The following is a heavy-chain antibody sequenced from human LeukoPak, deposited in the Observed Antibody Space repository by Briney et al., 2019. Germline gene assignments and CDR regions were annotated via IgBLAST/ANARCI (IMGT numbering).Heavy chain of an antibody. V-gene: IGHV1-46*01. CDR3: ARDRGSSWYEVNWFDP. J-gene: IGHJ5*02. CDR1: GYTFTSYY. Sequence: GASVKVSCKASGYTFTSYYMHWVRQAPGQGLEWMGIINPSGGSTSYAQKFQGRVTMTRDTSTSTVYMELSSLRSEDTAVYYCARDRGSSWYEVNWFDPWGQGTLVTVSS. D-gene: IGHD6-13*01. CDR2: INPSGGST.